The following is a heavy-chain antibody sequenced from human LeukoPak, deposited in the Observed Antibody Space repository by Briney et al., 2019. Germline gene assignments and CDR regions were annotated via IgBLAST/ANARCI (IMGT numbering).Heavy chain of an antibody. CDR3: ARQKGYSSGWYFDY. D-gene: IGHD6-19*01. J-gene: IGHJ4*02. Sequence: PSETLSLTCTVSGGSISSSSYYWGWIRQPPGKGLEWIGSIYYSGSTYYNPSLKSRVTISVDTSKNQFSLKLSSVTAADTAVYYCARQKGYSSGWYFDYWGQGTLVTVSS. CDR1: GGSISSSSYY. V-gene: IGHV4-39*01. CDR2: IYYSGST.